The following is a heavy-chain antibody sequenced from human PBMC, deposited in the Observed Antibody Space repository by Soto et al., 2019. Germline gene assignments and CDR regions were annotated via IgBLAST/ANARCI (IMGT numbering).Heavy chain of an antibody. CDR3: ARGGTALDY. V-gene: IGHV4-30-4*01. Sequence: QVQLQESGPGLVKPSQTLSLTCTVSGDSISSGDDYWSWIRQPPGKGLEWIGYIYYIGNTYYNPSLKSRVTISVDTSTNQVSLLLSSVTAADTAVYFCARGGTALDYWGQGTLVTVSS. J-gene: IGHJ4*02. CDR2: IYYIGNT. CDR1: GDSISSGDDY. D-gene: IGHD2-21*02.